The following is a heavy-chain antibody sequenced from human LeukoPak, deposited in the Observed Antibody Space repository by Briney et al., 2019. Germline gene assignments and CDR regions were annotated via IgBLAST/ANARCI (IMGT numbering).Heavy chain of an antibody. CDR1: GYTFTNYY. J-gene: IGHJ3*02. CDR2: INPGGANT. Sequence: ASVNVSCKSSGYTFTNYYIHWVRQAPGQGLEWMGLINPGGANTNCAQNFQDRVTMTRDTSTSTVYMELSSLRSEDTAIYYCARIRDGYNDAYDIWGQGTVVTVPS. CDR3: ARIRDGYNDAYDI. D-gene: IGHD5-24*01. V-gene: IGHV1-46*01.